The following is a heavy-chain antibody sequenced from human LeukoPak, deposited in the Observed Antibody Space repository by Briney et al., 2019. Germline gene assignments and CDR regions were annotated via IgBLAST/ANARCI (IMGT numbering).Heavy chain of an antibody. CDR3: ASLNRIGSSLWFDP. J-gene: IGHJ5*02. D-gene: IGHD6-6*01. CDR1: GGSISSYY. V-gene: IGHV4-59*01. CDR2: IYYSGNT. Sequence: SETLSLTCTVSGGSISSYYWSWIRQPPGKGLEWIGYIYYSGNTNYNPSLKSRVTISVDTSNNQFSLKLSSVTAADTAVYYCASLNRIGSSLWFDPWGQGTLVTVSS.